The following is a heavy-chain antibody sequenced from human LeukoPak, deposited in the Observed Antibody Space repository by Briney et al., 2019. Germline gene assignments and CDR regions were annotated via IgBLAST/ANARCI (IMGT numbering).Heavy chain of an antibody. Sequence: TGGSPRLSCAASGFTFSSYAMSWVRQAPGEGLEWVSGISGSGGSTYYAGSVKGGFTISRDNSKNTLYLQMNSLRAEDTAVYYCANLLGYCSGGSCYSSVYWGQGTLVTVSS. V-gene: IGHV3-23*01. J-gene: IGHJ4*02. CDR2: ISGSGGST. D-gene: IGHD2-15*01. CDR1: GFTFSSYA. CDR3: ANLLGYCSGGSCYSSVY.